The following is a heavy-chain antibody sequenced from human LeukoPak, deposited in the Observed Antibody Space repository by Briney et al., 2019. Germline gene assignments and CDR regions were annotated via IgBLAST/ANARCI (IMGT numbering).Heavy chain of an antibody. CDR3: ARYRGYDWEYAFDI. Sequence: GASLQISGKGSGSSLTSYWIGWGRPLPGKGLEGMGIIYPGDSDTRYSPSFQGQVTISADKSISTAYLQWSSLKASDTAMYYCARYRGYDWEYAFDIWGQGTMVTVPS. CDR2: IYPGDSDT. V-gene: IGHV5-51*01. CDR1: GSSLTSYW. D-gene: IGHD5-12*01. J-gene: IGHJ3*02.